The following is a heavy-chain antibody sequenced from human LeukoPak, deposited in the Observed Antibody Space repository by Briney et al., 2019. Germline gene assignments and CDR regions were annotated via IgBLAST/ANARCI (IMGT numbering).Heavy chain of an antibody. CDR2: IYYNGNT. J-gene: IGHJ6*02. Sequence: SETLSLTCSVSDGSINSYYWNWIRRPPGKGLEWIGYIYYNGNTNYSPSLKSRVTMSVDTSKNLFSLRVSSVTAADTAVYYCARGRSNYYGMDVWGQGTTVTVSS. CDR1: DGSINSYY. V-gene: IGHV4-59*01. D-gene: IGHD1-26*01. CDR3: ARGRSNYYGMDV.